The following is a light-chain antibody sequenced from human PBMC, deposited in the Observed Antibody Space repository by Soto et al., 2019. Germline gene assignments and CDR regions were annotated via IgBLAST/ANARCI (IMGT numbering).Light chain of an antibody. CDR3: QHYNNWPSYT. CDR2: GAS. CDR1: QSVSSN. Sequence: EIVMTQPPATLSVSPGERATLSCRASQSVSSNLAWYQQKPGQAPRLLIYGASTRATGIPARFSVSGSGTEFTLTISSLQSEDFAVYYCQHYNNWPSYTFGQGTKLEIK. J-gene: IGKJ2*01. V-gene: IGKV3-15*01.